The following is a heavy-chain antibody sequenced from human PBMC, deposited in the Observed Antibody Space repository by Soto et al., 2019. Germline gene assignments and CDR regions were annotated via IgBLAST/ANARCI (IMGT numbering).Heavy chain of an antibody. V-gene: IGHV3-15*01. D-gene: IGHD2-15*01. Sequence: EVQLVESGGGLVKPGDPPTPPPPPPPPTPTNPPTTPVRQTPGKGLEWVGRIKSEIDGETTDYTAPVKGRFTISRDDSINTLYLQMNSLKTDDTAVYYCTTAPHLIVVVAAATFNWFAPWGQGTLVTVSS. CDR2: IKSEIDGETT. CDR1: PPTPTNPP. CDR3: TTAPHLIVVVAAATFNWFAP. J-gene: IGHJ5*02.